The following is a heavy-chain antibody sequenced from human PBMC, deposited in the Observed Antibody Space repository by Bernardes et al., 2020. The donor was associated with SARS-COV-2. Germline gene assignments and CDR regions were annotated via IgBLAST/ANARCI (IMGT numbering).Heavy chain of an antibody. V-gene: IGHV3-7*01. J-gene: IGHJ4*02. CDR3: AKGGYRYGY. CDR1: GFTFRSSW. D-gene: IGHD5-18*01. CDR2: LKEDGSEK. Sequence: GCSLLISCAASGFTFRSSWMSWVRQAPGTGLAWVANLKEDGSEKNYVDSVKGRFSISRDNAKNSLYLQMNSLRAEDTAVYYCAKGGYRYGYWGQGTLVTVSS.